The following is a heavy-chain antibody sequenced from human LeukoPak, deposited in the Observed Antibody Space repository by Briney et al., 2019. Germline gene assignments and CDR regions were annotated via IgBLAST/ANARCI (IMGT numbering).Heavy chain of an antibody. CDR2: IHSTGST. CDR1: GGSFSGYY. J-gene: IGHJ4*02. Sequence: SETLSLTCAVYGGSFSGYYWSWIRQSPGKTLEWIGYIHSTGSTNYNPSPKSRVTISADTSKNQFSLKLNSVTAADTAVYYCTRDRYSLSNWSPGTLVTVSS. V-gene: IGHV4-59*01. D-gene: IGHD2-15*01. CDR3: TRDRYSLSN.